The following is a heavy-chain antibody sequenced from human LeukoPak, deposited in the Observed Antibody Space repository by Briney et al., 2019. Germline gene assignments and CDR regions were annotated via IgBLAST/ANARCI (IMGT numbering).Heavy chain of an antibody. CDR2: IYYSGST. Sequence: SETLSLTCTVSGGSVSSGSYYWSWIRQPPGKGLEWIGYIYYSGSTNYNPSLKSRVTISVDTSKNQFSLKLSSVTAADTAVYYGARDRCSSTSCYVDYWGQGTLVTVSS. D-gene: IGHD2-2*01. J-gene: IGHJ4*02. CDR3: ARDRCSSTSCYVDY. CDR1: GGSVSSGSYY. V-gene: IGHV4-61*01.